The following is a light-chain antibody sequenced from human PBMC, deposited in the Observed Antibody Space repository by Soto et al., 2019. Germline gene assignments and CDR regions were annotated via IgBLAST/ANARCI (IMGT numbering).Light chain of an antibody. Sequence: GYRVTITCRASQNINNWIAWYQQKPGKAPKFLIYDASTLESGVPSRFSGSGFGTEFTLTVSSLQPDDFATFYCQQFHSFPWTFGQGTKVDIK. J-gene: IGKJ1*01. CDR1: QNINNW. CDR2: DAS. V-gene: IGKV1-5*01. CDR3: QQFHSFPWT.